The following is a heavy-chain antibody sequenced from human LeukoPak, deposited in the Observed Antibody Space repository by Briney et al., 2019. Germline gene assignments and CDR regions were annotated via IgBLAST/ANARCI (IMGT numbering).Heavy chain of an antibody. CDR2: ISHDGSNK. J-gene: IGHJ4*02. V-gene: IGHV3-30*18. Sequence: GGSLRLSCAASGFTFSYYGMHWVRQAPGRGLEWVAVISHDGSNKYYADSVKGRSTISRDNSENTLYLQMNSLRPEDTSVYYCAKPGKRRVVTITDFDYWGQGTLVTVSS. D-gene: IGHD3-22*01. CDR1: GFTFSYYG. CDR3: AKPGKRRVVTITDFDY.